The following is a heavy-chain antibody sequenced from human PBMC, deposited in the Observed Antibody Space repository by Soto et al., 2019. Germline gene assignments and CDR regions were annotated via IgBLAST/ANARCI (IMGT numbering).Heavy chain of an antibody. Sequence: VHLVESGGGAVQPGRSLRLSCAASGFSFSDYGMHWVRRAPGKGLEWVAVIRYDGYNTYYAKSVKGRFTISRDNSRTTVHLQMSSLRYEDTALYYCARGSFSSSWSAEAIDYWGQGTLVSVSS. J-gene: IGHJ4*02. CDR2: IRYDGYNT. D-gene: IGHD6-13*01. CDR1: GFSFSDYG. CDR3: ARGSFSSSWSAEAIDY. V-gene: IGHV3-33*01.